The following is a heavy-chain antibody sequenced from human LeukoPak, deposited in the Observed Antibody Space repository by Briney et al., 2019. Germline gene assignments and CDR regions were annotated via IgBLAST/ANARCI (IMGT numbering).Heavy chain of an antibody. J-gene: IGHJ4*02. CDR2: ISSSGSTI. D-gene: IGHD5-24*01. CDR3: ARDMAATMRACDY. Sequence: GGSLRLSCAASGFTFSDYYMSWIRQAPGKGLEWVSYISSSGSTIYYADSVKGRFTISRDNAKNSLYLQMNSLRAEDTAVYYCARDMAATMRACDYWGQGTLVTVSS. CDR1: GFTFSDYY. V-gene: IGHV3-11*04.